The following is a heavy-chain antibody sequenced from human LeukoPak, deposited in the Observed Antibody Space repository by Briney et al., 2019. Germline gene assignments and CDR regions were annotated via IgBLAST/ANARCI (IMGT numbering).Heavy chain of an antibody. V-gene: IGHV4-4*07. D-gene: IGHD5/OR15-5a*01. CDR1: GDSISSYY. Sequence: TSETLSLTCTVSGDSISSYYWSWIRQPAGKGMEWIGRFYIGGITNYNPSLKSRVTMSVDTSKNQFSLRLTSVTAADTAVYFCAREIKDIYSPGWGLYDTYYYIDAWGTGTTVNVAS. CDR2: FYIGGIT. CDR3: AREIKDIYSPGWGLYDTYYYIDA. J-gene: IGHJ6*03.